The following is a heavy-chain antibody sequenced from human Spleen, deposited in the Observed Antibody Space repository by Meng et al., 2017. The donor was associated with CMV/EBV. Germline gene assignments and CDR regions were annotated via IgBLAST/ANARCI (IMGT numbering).Heavy chain of an antibody. CDR1: GFTFSSYW. CDR3: ARVGEYYDSSGYPDDAFDI. D-gene: IGHD3-22*01. V-gene: IGHV3-74*01. J-gene: IGHJ3*02. CDR2: INSDGSST. Sequence: GESLKISCAASGFTFSSYWMHWVRQAPGKGLVWVSRINSDGSSTSYADSVKGRFIISRDNAKNTLYLQMNSLRAEDTAVYYCARVGEYYDSSGYPDDAFDIWGQGTMVTVSS.